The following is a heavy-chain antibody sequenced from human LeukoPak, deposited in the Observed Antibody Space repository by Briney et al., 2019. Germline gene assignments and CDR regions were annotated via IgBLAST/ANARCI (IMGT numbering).Heavy chain of an antibody. Sequence: ASVKVSCKASGYTCTNYAMNWVRHAPGQGLEWMGCINPNTGNPTYAQGFTGRFVFSFETSVTTTYLQISGLKAEDTAVYYCARAYQRLGGLSFPDSWGQGTLVTVSS. V-gene: IGHV7-4-1*02. D-gene: IGHD3-16*02. CDR3: ARAYQRLGGLSFPDS. J-gene: IGHJ5*01. CDR2: INPNTGNP. CDR1: GYTCTNYA.